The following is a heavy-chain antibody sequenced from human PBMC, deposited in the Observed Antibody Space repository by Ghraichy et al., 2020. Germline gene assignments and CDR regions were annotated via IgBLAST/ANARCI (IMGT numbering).Heavy chain of an antibody. CDR1: GFTFDNYG. V-gene: IGHV3-20*04. Sequence: GGSLRLSCAASGFTFDNYGMSWVRQAPGKGLEWVSGISWNGGSTGYADSVKGRFTISRDSAKNTLSLQMNSLTAEDTALYFCSRDGSQGYYYGMDVWGQATTVIVSS. CDR2: ISWNGGST. J-gene: IGHJ6*02. CDR3: SRDGSQGYYYGMDV. D-gene: IGHD3-10*01.